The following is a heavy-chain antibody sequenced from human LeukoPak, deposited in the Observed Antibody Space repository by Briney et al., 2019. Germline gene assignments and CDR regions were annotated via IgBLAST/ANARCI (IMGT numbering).Heavy chain of an antibody. CDR2: FIPILGIA. D-gene: IGHD3-22*01. J-gene: IGHJ4*02. CDR1: GGTFSSYA. CDR3: ASSTYYYDSSGPVPYYFDY. Sequence: SVKVSCKASGGTFSSYAISWVRQAPGQGLEWVGRFIPILGIANYAHKFQGRVTITADKSTSTAYMELSSLRSEETAVYYCASSTYYYDSSGPVPYYFDYWGQGTLVTVSS. V-gene: IGHV1-69*04.